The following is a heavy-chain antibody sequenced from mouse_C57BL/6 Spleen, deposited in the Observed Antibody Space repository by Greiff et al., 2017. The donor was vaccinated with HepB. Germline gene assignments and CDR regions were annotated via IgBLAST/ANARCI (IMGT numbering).Heavy chain of an antibody. Sequence: QVQLQQPGAELMKPGASVKLSCKASGYTFTSYWMQWVKQRPGQGLEWIGEIDPSDSYTNYNQKFKGKATLAVDTSSSTAYMQLSSLTSEDAAVYYCARSNYYFDYGGKGTTLTVSS. J-gene: IGHJ2*01. V-gene: IGHV1-50*01. CDR2: IDPSDSYT. CDR1: GYTFTSYW. D-gene: IGHD2-5*01. CDR3: ARSNYYFDY.